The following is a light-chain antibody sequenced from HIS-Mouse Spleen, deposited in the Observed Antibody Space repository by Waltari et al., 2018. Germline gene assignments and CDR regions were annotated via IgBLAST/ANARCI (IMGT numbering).Light chain of an antibody. CDR2: DVS. V-gene: IGLV2-11*01. CDR1: SRDVGGYNY. Sequence: QSALTQPRSVSGSPGQSVTISCTGTSRDVGGYNYVSLYQRHPGKAPKLMIYDVSKRPSGVPDRFSGSKSGNTASLTISGLQAEDEADYYCCSYAGSYTFEVVFGGGTKLTVL. CDR3: CSYAGSYTFEVV. J-gene: IGLJ2*01.